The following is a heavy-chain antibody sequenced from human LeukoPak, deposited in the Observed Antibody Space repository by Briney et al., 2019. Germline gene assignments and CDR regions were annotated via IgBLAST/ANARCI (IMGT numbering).Heavy chain of an antibody. V-gene: IGHV1-69*05. CDR2: IIPIFGTA. J-gene: IGHJ4*02. D-gene: IGHD3-16*01. CDR3: AIVREDLYDYVWSH. CDR1: GGTFSSYA. Sequence: SVKVSCKASGGTFSSYAISWVRQAPGQGLEWMGRIIPIFGTANYAQKFQGRVTITTDESTSTAYMELSSLRSGDTAVYYCAIVREDLYDYVWSHWGQGTLVTVSS.